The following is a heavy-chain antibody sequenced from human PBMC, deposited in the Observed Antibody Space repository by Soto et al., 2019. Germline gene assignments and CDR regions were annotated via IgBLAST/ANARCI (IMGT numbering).Heavy chain of an antibody. Sequence: QITLKESGPTLVTPTQTLTLTCTFSGFSLSTHGVGVGWIRQPPGKALEWLTFIYWDNDKRYRPSLKSRLTITKDTSKNQVVLTMTNMDPVDTATYYGAPWIYGPNALDVWGQGTTVTVSS. CDR2: IYWDNDK. V-gene: IGHV2-5*02. D-gene: IGHD3-16*01. CDR1: GFSLSTHGVG. J-gene: IGHJ6*02. CDR3: APWIYGPNALDV.